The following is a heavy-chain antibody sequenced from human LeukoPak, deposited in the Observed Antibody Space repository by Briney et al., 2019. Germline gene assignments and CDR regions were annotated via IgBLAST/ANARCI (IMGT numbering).Heavy chain of an antibody. CDR3: ARDFGNLMAGPQKT. CDR1: GFTFSTYN. V-gene: IGHV3-21*01. Sequence: GGSLRLSCAASGFTFSTYNMNWVRQAPGKGLEWVSSISSSSSYIYYADSVKGRFTISRDNAKNSLYLQMSSLRAEDTAVYYCARDFGNLMAGPQKTWGQGTLVTVSS. D-gene: IGHD5-24*01. J-gene: IGHJ5*02. CDR2: ISSSSSYI.